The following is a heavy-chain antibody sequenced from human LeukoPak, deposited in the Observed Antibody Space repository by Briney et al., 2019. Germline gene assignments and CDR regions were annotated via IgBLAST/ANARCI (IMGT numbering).Heavy chain of an antibody. CDR1: GFTVSSNY. D-gene: IGHD3-22*01. V-gene: IGHV3-53*01. CDR3: ARVTMIVVGDAFDI. J-gene: IGHJ3*02. Sequence: TGGSLRLSCAASGFTVSSNYMSWVRQAPGKGLEWVSVIYSGGSTYYADSVKGRFTISRDNSKNTLYLQMNSLRAEDTAVYYCARVTMIVVGDAFDIWGQGIMVTVSS. CDR2: IYSGGST.